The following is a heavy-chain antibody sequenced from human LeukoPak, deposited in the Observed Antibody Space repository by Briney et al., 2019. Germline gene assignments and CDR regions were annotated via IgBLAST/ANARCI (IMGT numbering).Heavy chain of an antibody. D-gene: IGHD6-13*01. CDR2: ISGSGGST. J-gene: IGHJ4*02. V-gene: IGHV3-23*01. CDR1: GFTFSSYG. CDR3: AKGDWYSSSWTFPYY. Sequence: GGSLRRSCAASGFTFSSYGMSWVRQAPGKGLEWVSAISGSGGSTYYADSVKGRFTISRDNSKNTLYLQMNSLRAEDTAVYYCAKGDWYSSSWTFPYYWGQGTLVTVSS.